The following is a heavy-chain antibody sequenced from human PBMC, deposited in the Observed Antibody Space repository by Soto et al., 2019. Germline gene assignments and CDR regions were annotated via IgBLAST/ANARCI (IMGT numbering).Heavy chain of an antibody. CDR2: IFSNDEK. CDR3: ARTYCGGDCYLIDY. Sequence: PTLVNPTETLTLTCTVSGFSLSNARMGVSWIRQPPGKALEWLAHIFSNDEKSYSTSLKSRLTISKDTSKSQVVLTMTNMDPVDTATYYCARTYCGGDCYLIDYWGQGTLVTVSS. V-gene: IGHV2-26*01. J-gene: IGHJ4*02. D-gene: IGHD2-21*01. CDR1: GFSLSNARMG.